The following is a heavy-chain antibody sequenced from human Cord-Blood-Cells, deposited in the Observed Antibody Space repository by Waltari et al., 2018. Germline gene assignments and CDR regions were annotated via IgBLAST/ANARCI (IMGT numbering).Heavy chain of an antibody. V-gene: IGHV1-2*02. Sequence: QVQLVQSGAEVKKPGASVKVSCKASGYTFTGYYMHWVRQAPGQGLEWMGWINPNSGGTNYAQKFQGRVTMTRDTSISTAYMELSRLRSDDTAVYYGAGAGGVGVGATLYYYYGMDVWGQGTTVTVSS. CDR2: INPNSGGT. D-gene: IGHD1-26*01. CDR3: AGAGGVGVGATLYYYYGMDV. J-gene: IGHJ6*02. CDR1: GYTFTGYY.